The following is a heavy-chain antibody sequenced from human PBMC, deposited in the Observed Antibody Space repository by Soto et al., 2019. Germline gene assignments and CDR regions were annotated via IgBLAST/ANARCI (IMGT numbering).Heavy chain of an antibody. V-gene: IGHV1-69*13. J-gene: IGHJ4*02. CDR1: GGTFSNLA. Sequence: ASVKVSCKASGGTFSNLAFSWVRQAPGQGLEWMGGIIPLFGTPTYAQRLQGRVTIIADESTSTVYMEVRGLRSEDTAVYYCAKDKIGEMCTIGYSEFWGQGTLVTVSS. CDR3: AKDKIGEMCTIGYSEF. CDR2: IIPLFGTP. D-gene: IGHD1-1*01.